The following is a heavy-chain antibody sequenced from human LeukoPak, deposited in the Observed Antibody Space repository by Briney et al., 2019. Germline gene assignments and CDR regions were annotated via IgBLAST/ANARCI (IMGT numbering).Heavy chain of an antibody. V-gene: IGHV4-34*01. CDR1: GGSFSGYY. CDR2: INHSGST. J-gene: IGHJ5*01. Sequence: SETLSLTCAVYGGSFSGYYWTWIRQPPGKGLEWLGEINHSGSTNYNPSLKSRVTMSVDTSMNQFSLRLNSVTAADTAVYYCARAYGSGSYHSNWFESWGQGTLVIVSS. CDR3: ARAYGSGSYHSNWFES. D-gene: IGHD3-10*01.